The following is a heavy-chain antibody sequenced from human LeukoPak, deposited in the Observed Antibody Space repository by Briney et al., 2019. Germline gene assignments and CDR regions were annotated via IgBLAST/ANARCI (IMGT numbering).Heavy chain of an antibody. D-gene: IGHD2-15*01. CDR2: ISSSSSYI. Sequence: GGSLRLSCAASGFTFSSYSMNWVRQAPGKGLEWVSSISSSSSYIYYADSVKGRFTISRDNAKNSLYLQMNSLRAEDTAVYYCAREVVAATHNWFGPWGQGTLVTVSS. J-gene: IGHJ5*02. CDR3: AREVVAATHNWFGP. CDR1: GFTFSSYS. V-gene: IGHV3-21*01.